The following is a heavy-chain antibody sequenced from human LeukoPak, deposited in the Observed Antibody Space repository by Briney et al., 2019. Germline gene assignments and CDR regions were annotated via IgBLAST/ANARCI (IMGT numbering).Heavy chain of an antibody. CDR1: GDSISSADYY. D-gene: IGHD3-3*01. J-gene: IGHJ2*01. Sequence: SQTLSHTCTVSGDSISSADYYWTWIRQPPGKGLGLVGFIYYSGSTKYNPSLKSRVTISAATSKTQFSLRLSYATAADTAVYYCARIRRPHWFLDLWGRGTLVTVSS. V-gene: IGHV4-30-4*08. CDR2: IYYSGST. CDR3: ARIRRPHWFLDL.